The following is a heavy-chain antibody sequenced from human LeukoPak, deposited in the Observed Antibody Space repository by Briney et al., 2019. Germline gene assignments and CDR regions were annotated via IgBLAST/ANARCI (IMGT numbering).Heavy chain of an antibody. J-gene: IGHJ4*02. Sequence: SETLSLTCTVSGGSISSGSYYWSWIRQPPGKGLEWIGFIYYSGSTNYKPSLKSRVTISVDTSKNQFSLKLSSVTAADTAVYYCARVGYVVRGVIMGPVDYWGQGTLVTVSS. CDR1: GGSISSGSYY. D-gene: IGHD3-10*01. CDR3: ARVGYVVRGVIMGPVDY. V-gene: IGHV4-61*01. CDR2: IYYSGST.